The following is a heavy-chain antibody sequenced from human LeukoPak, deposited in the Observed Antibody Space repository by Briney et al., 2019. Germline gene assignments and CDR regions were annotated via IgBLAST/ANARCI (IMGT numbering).Heavy chain of an antibody. CDR1: GFTFSSYG. D-gene: IGHD3-10*01. Sequence: GGSLRLSCAASGFTFSSYGMHWVRQAPGKGLEWVAFIRYDGSNKYYADSVKGRFTISRDNSKNTLYLQMNSLRAEDTAVYYCAKGYGSGSYYPYYFDYWGQGTLVTVSS. CDR2: IRYDGSNK. CDR3: AKGYGSGSYYPYYFDY. J-gene: IGHJ4*02. V-gene: IGHV3-30*02.